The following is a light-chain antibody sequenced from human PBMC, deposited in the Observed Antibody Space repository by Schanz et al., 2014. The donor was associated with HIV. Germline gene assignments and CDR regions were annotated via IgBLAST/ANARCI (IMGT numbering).Light chain of an antibody. CDR2: SNH. CDR3: AAWDAPWDDSLSGWV. CDR1: GSNIGSTS. V-gene: IGLV1-44*01. Sequence: QSVLTQPPSASGTPGQRVTISCSGTGSNIGSTSVHCYQQLPGTAPKLLIHSNHQRPSGVPARISGSKSGTSASLAISGLQSEDEADYYCAAWDAPWDDSLSGWVFGGGTKLTVL. J-gene: IGLJ3*02.